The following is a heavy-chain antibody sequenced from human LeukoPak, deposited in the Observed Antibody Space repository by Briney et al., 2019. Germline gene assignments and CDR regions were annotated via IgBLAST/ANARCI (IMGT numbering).Heavy chain of an antibody. Sequence: GESLKISCKGSGYSFTYYWIVWVRQMPGKGLEWMGIVHPDDSDTKYRPSFQGQVTMSADKSISTAYLQWSSLRASDTVMYYCARLVQRELYYFDYWGQGTLVTVSS. CDR3: ARLVQRELYYFDY. J-gene: IGHJ4*02. V-gene: IGHV5-51*01. D-gene: IGHD1-1*01. CDR1: GYSFTYYW. CDR2: VHPDDSDT.